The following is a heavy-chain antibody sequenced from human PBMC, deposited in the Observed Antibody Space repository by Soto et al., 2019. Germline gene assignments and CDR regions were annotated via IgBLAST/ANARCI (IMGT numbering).Heavy chain of an antibody. CDR1: GGTFSSYA. CDR3: TRERCPLVTQFGGWGYFHN. V-gene: IGHV1-69*01. CDR2: IIPIFGTA. D-gene: IGHD3-16*01. J-gene: IGHJ4*02. Sequence: QVQLVQSGAEVKKPGSSVKVSCKASGGTFSSYAISWVRQAPGQGLEWMGGIIPIFGTAIYEQKFQGRVTIIADEYTSSAYMELGSLRSEDTDVYYCTRERCPLVTQFGGWGYFHNWGLGTLVTVAS.